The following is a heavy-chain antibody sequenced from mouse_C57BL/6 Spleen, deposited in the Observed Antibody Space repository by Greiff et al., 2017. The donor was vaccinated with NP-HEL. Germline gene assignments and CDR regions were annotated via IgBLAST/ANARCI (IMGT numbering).Heavy chain of an antibody. CDR2: IDPENGDT. CDR3: TTYSNYEGYAMDY. J-gene: IGHJ4*01. V-gene: IGHV14-4*01. CDR1: GFNIKDDY. Sequence: VQLQQSGAELVRPGASVKLSCTASGFNIKDDYMHWVKQRPEQGLEWIRWIDPENGDTESASKFQGKATITADTSSNTAYLQLSSLTSEDTAVYYCTTYSNYEGYAMDYWGQGTSVTVSS. D-gene: IGHD2-5*01.